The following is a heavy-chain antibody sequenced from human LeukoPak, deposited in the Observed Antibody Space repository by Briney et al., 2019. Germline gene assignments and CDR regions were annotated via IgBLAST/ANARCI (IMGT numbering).Heavy chain of an antibody. D-gene: IGHD3-9*01. J-gene: IGHJ5*02. CDR1: GYTFTGYY. V-gene: IGHV1-2*02. Sequence: GASVKVSCKASGYTFTGYYMHWVRQAPGQGLEWMGWINPNSGGTNYAQKFQGRVTMTRDTSICTAYMELSRLRSDDTAVYYCAAVISGLTGYYGFDPWGQGTLVTVSS. CDR3: AAVISGLTGYYGFDP. CDR2: INPNSGGT.